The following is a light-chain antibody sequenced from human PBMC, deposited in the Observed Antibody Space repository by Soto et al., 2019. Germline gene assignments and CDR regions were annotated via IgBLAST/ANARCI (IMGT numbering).Light chain of an antibody. V-gene: IGKV3-11*01. CDR2: DAS. CDR3: QQRSNWPPWT. J-gene: IGKJ1*01. CDR1: QSVSSH. Sequence: EIVLTQSPATLSLSPGERATLSCRASQSVSSHLAWYQQKPGQAPRLLIYDASNMATGVPARFSGSGSGTDFPPTISSLEPEDFAGYYCQQRSNWPPWTFGQGTKVEIK.